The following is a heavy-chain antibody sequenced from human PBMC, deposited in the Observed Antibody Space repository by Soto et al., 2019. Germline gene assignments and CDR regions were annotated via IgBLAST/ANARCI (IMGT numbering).Heavy chain of an antibody. D-gene: IGHD3-3*01. J-gene: IGHJ4*02. Sequence: QVQLVQSGAEVKKPGSSVKVSCKASGGTFSSYAISWVRQAPGEGRAWMGGIFPIFGTANYAQKFQGRVTITTDEPTRTAYKGLSSLRSDDTAVYYCARASPEHGGFWSGYCWGQGTPVAV. CDR3: ARASPEHGGFWSGYC. CDR2: IFPIFGTA. V-gene: IGHV1-69*01. CDR1: GGTFSSYA.